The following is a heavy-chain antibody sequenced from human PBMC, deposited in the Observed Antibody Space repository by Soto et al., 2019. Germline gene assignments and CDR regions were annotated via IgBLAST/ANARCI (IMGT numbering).Heavy chain of an antibody. CDR2: IIPIFGTA. D-gene: IGHD2-15*01. Sequence: SVKGSCKASVGTFSSYAISWVRQAPGQGLEWMGGIIPIFGTANYAQKFQGRVTITADESTSTAYMELSSLRSEDTAVYYCAREVVVVVADQYGMDVWGQGTTVTVSS. CDR1: VGTFSSYA. V-gene: IGHV1-69*01. CDR3: AREVVVVVADQYGMDV. J-gene: IGHJ6*02.